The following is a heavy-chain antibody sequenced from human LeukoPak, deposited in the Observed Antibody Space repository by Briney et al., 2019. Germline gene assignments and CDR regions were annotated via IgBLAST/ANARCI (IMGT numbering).Heavy chain of an antibody. CDR3: ATDSRPYYYGSGSYNNWFDP. D-gene: IGHD3-10*01. CDR1: GYTFTGYY. Sequence: GASVKVSCKASGYTFTGYYMHWVRQAPGKGLEWMGGFDPEDGETIYAQKFQGRVTMTEDTSTDTAYMELSSLRSEDTAVYYCATDSRPYYYGSGSYNNWFDPWGQGTLVTVSS. J-gene: IGHJ5*02. CDR2: FDPEDGET. V-gene: IGHV1-24*01.